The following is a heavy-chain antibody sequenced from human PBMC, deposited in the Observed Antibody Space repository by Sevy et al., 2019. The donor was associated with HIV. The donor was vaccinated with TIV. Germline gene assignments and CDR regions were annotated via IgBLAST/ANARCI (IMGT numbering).Heavy chain of an antibody. CDR1: GFTFSDYD. CDR2: IWNDGSNK. J-gene: IGHJ4*02. V-gene: IGHV3-33*01. Sequence: GGSLRLSCAASGFTFSDYDMQWVRQAPGKGLEWVAVIWNDGSNKYYADSVKGRFTTSRDNSSNTLYLQMNSLRAEDTAVYYCARDVRGEGIRPGDLDYWGQGTLVTVSS. D-gene: IGHD3-10*02. CDR3: ARDVRGEGIRPGDLDY.